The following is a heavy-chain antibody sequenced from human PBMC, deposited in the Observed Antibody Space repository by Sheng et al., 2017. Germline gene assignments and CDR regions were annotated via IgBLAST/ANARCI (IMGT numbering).Heavy chain of an antibody. CDR1: GYTFTSYG. V-gene: IGHV1-18*01. Sequence: QVQLVQSGAEVKKPGASVKVSCKASGYTFTSYGISWVRQAPGQGLEWMGWISAYNDNTNYAQKLQGRVTMTTDTSTSTAYMELRSLRSDDTAVYYCARPFTPYSSSPGVFDYWGQGTLSASPQ. J-gene: IGHJ4*02. CDR2: ISAYNDNT. D-gene: IGHD6-6*01. CDR3: ARPFTPYSSSPGVFDY.